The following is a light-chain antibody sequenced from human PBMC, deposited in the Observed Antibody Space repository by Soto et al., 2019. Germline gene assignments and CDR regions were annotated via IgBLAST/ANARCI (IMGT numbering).Light chain of an antibody. CDR3: QQYNSQWT. J-gene: IGKJ1*01. CDR2: DAS. Sequence: DIQMTQSPSTLSASVGDIVTINFRASQSISSWLAWYQQRPGKAPKLLIYDASSFESGVPSRFSGSGSGTEFTLTISSLQPDDFATYYCQQYNSQWTFGQGTKVDI. CDR1: QSISSW. V-gene: IGKV1-5*01.